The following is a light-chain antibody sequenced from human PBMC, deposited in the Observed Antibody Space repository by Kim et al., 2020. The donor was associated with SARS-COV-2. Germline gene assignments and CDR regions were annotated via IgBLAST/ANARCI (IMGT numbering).Light chain of an antibody. CDR1: QSVHSW. CDR3: QQYSIWWT. J-gene: IGKJ1*01. Sequence: SASVGDRVTITCRASQSVHSWLAWYQQKPGKAPKLLIYKASNLESGVPSRFSGSGSGTEFTLTISSLQPDDFATYYCQQYSIWWTFGQGTKVDIK. CDR2: KAS. V-gene: IGKV1-5*03.